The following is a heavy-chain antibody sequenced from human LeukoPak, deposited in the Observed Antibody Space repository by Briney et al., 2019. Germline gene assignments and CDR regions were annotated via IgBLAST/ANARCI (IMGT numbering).Heavy chain of an antibody. CDR3: AKGHFASSSFFDY. Sequence: HAGGSLRLSCAVSGLTFNNYAMSWVRQAPGKGLEWVSGISGRGASKYYADSVKGRFTISRDNSKNTLYLQMNSLRVEDTALYYCAKGHFASSSFFDYWGPGTLVTVSS. J-gene: IGHJ4*02. D-gene: IGHD6-6*01. CDR2: ISGRGASK. V-gene: IGHV3-23*01. CDR1: GLTFNNYA.